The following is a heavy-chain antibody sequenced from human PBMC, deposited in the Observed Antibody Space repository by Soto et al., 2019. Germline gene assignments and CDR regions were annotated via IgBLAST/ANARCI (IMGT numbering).Heavy chain of an antibody. CDR3: ARLTRAGNGRTFDP. D-gene: IGHD2-2*01. CDR2: IYHSGST. V-gene: IGHV4-59*01. J-gene: IGHJ5*02. Sequence: QVQLQESGPGLVKPSETLSLTCTVSGGSISSYYWSWNRQPPGKGLEWIGYIYHSGSTNYNPSPKSQDSKSVRPSKNKCPLRQTSVTASEKAVYYCARLTRAGNGRTFDPWGQGAQVTVSS. CDR1: GGSISSYY.